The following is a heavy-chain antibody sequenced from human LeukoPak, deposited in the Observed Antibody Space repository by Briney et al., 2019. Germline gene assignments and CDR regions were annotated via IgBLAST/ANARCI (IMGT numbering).Heavy chain of an antibody. CDR1: GFTFSSYG. CDR3: AKDVGPYDSSTG. D-gene: IGHD3-22*01. J-gene: IGHJ4*02. Sequence: GGSLRLSCAASGFTFSSYGMHWVRQAPGKGLEWVAVISYDGSNKYYADSVKGRFTISRDNSKNTLYLQMNSLRAEDTAVYYCAKDVGPYDSSTGWGQGTLVTVSS. V-gene: IGHV3-30*18. CDR2: ISYDGSNK.